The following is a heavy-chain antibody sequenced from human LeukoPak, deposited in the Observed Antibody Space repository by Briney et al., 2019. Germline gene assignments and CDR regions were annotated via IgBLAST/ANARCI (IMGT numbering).Heavy chain of an antibody. D-gene: IGHD3-10*01. J-gene: IGHJ4*02. CDR1: GGTFSSYA. CDR2: ISAYNGNT. CDR3: ARDNMVRGVNFDY. V-gene: IGHV1-18*01. Sequence: ASVKVSCKASGGTFSSYAISWVRQAPGQGLEWMGWISAYNGNTNYAQKLQGRVTMTTDTSTSTAYMELRSLRSDDTAVYYCARDNMVRGVNFDYWGQGTLVTVSS.